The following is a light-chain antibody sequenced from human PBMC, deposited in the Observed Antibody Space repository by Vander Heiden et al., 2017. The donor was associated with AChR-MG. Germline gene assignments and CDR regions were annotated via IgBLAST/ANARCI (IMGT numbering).Light chain of an antibody. CDR3: AAWDDSLNGYV. CDR1: SSNIGSKP. Sequence: QSVLTQPPSASGTPGQRVTIPCSGSSSNIGSKPVNWYQQLPRTAPKLLIYSNNQRPSGVPDRFSGSKSGTSASLAISGLQSEDEADYYCAAWDDSLNGYVFGTGTKVTVL. J-gene: IGLJ1*01. CDR2: SNN. V-gene: IGLV1-44*01.